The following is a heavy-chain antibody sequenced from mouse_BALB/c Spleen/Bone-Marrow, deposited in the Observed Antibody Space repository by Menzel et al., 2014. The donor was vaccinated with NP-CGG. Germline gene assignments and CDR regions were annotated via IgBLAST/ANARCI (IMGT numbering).Heavy chain of an antibody. CDR3: ESRGEYFDV. CDR2: IYPYNGVS. V-gene: IGHV1-31*01. CDR1: GYSFXGYY. Sequence: VQLQQSGPELAKPGASVKISCKASGYSFXGYYMHWVKQSHGNSLDWIGYIYPYNGVSSYNQKFKGKATLTVDKSSSTAYMELRSLTSDDSAVYYCESRGEYFDVWGAGTTVTVSS. J-gene: IGHJ1*01.